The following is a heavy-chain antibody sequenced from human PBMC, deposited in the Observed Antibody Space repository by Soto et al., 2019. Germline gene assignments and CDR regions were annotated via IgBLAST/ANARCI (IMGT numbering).Heavy chain of an antibody. Sequence: QVQLVESGGGVVQPGRSLRLSCATSGFSFRSYGMHWVRQAPGKGLEWVAVIWYDGSNKYYADSVKGRFTISRDNSKNTLYLQMNSLRAEDTAVYYCAREERPPYNGLDVWGQGTTVTVSS. D-gene: IGHD1-1*01. CDR1: GFSFRSYG. J-gene: IGHJ6*02. CDR3: AREERPPYNGLDV. V-gene: IGHV3-33*01. CDR2: IWYDGSNK.